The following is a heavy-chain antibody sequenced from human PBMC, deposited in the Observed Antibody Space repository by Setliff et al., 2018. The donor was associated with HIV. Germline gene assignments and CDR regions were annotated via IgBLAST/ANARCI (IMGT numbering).Heavy chain of an antibody. CDR1: GGSINSAYY. J-gene: IGHJ3*02. V-gene: IGHV4-38-2*02. D-gene: IGHD3-22*01. Sequence: PEETLSLTCTVSGGSINSAYYWGWIRQSPGKGLEWIGGFHHSGSSHYNPSLKSRVTISGQTSKNQFSLKLSSVTAADTAVYYCARQGAGYYYDSSDYYTGNGFDIWGQGTMVTVSS. CDR3: ARQGAGYYYDSSDYYTGNGFDI. CDR2: FHHSGSS.